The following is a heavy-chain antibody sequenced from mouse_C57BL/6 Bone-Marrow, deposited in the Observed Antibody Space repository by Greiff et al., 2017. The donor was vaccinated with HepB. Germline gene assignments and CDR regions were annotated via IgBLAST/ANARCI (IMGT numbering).Heavy chain of an antibody. V-gene: IGHV3-6*01. J-gene: IGHJ4*01. Sequence: EVKLMESGPGLVKPSQSLSLTCSVTGYSITSGYYWNWIRQFPGNKLEWMGYISYDGSNNYNPSLNNRISITRDTSKNQFFLKLNSVTTEDTATYYCARGVPMVTYAMDYWGQGTSVTVSS. D-gene: IGHD2-2*01. CDR1: GYSITSGYY. CDR3: ARGVPMVTYAMDY. CDR2: ISYDGSN.